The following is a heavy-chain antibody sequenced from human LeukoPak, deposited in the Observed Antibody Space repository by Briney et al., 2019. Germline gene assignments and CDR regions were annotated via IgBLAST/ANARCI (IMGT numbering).Heavy chain of an antibody. D-gene: IGHD6-13*01. CDR3: ASLAAAGTDDAFDI. CDR2: MNPNSGNT. Sequence: ASVKVSCKASGYTFTSYDIHWVRQATGQGLEWMGWMNPNSGNTGYAQKFQGRVTMTRNTSISTAYMELSSLRSEDTAVYYCASLAAAGTDDAFDIWGQGTMVTVSS. V-gene: IGHV1-8*01. CDR1: GYTFTSYD. J-gene: IGHJ3*02.